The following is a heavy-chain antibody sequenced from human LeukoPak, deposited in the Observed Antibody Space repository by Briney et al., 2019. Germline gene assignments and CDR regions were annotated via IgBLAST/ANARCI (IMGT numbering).Heavy chain of an antibody. CDR1: GESFSNYY. CDR2: INHSGSN. Sequence: SETLSLTCAVYGESFSNYYWSWIRHPPGKGLEWIGEINHSGSNNYNPSFKSRVTISVDTTNNQFSLKLSSVTAADTAVYYCARGNGWSGLAGMDVWGQGTTVTVSS. V-gene: IGHV4-34*01. CDR3: ARGNGWSGLAGMDV. D-gene: IGHD3-3*01. J-gene: IGHJ6*02.